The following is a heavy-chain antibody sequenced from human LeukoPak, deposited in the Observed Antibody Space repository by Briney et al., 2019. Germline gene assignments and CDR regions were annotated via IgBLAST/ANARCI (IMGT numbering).Heavy chain of an antibody. V-gene: IGHV4-4*07. Sequence: SETLSLTCTVSGGSISSYYWSWIRQPAGKGLEWIGRIYSRGSTNYNPSLKSRVTISVDTSKNQFSLKLSSVTAADTAVYYCARQGYYGSGSLDYWGQGTLVTVSS. CDR2: IYSRGST. CDR1: GGSISSYY. J-gene: IGHJ4*02. D-gene: IGHD3-10*01. CDR3: ARQGYYGSGSLDY.